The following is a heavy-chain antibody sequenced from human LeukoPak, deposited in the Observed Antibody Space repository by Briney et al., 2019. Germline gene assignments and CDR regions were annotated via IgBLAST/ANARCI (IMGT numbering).Heavy chain of an antibody. J-gene: IGHJ4*02. Sequence: PGGSLRLSCAASGFTFSTYAMHWVRQAPGKGLEWVAVISYDGSNKYYADSVKGRFTISRDNSKNTLYPQMNSLRAEDTAVYYCATGESGSYYGDYWGQGTLVTVSS. D-gene: IGHD1-26*01. V-gene: IGHV3-30-3*01. CDR3: ATGESGSYYGDY. CDR1: GFTFSTYA. CDR2: ISYDGSNK.